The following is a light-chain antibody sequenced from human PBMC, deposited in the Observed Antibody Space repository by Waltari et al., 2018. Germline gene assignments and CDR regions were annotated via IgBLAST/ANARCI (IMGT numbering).Light chain of an antibody. J-gene: IGLJ2*01. CDR1: SSDVGGYNY. V-gene: IGLV2-14*03. Sequence: QSALHQPASVSGSPGQSITISCPGTSSDVGGYNYVSWYQQPPDKAPKLMIYDVSNRPSGVTNRFSGSKSGNTASLTISGLQAEDEADYYCSSYTSSSTLVFGGGTKLTVL. CDR3: SSYTSSSTLV. CDR2: DVS.